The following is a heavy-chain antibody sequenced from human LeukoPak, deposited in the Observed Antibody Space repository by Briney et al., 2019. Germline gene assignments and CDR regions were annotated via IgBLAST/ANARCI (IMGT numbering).Heavy chain of an antibody. CDR3: ARWMDIVVVPAAIWVSDYYYGMDV. D-gene: IGHD2-2*03. J-gene: IGHJ6*02. CDR2: ISAYNGNT. V-gene: IGHV1-18*01. Sequence: GASVKVSCKASGYTFTSYGISWVRQAPGQGLEWMGWISAYNGNTNYAQKLQGRVTMTTDTSTSTAYMELRSLRSDDTAVYYCARWMDIVVVPAAIWVSDYYYGMDVWGQGTTVTVSS. CDR1: GYTFTSYG.